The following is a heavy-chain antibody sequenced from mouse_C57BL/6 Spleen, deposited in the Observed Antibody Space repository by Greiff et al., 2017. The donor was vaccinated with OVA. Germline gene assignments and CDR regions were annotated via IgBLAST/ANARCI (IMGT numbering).Heavy chain of an antibody. J-gene: IGHJ4*01. Sequence: QVQLKESGPELVKPGASVKISCKASGYAFSSSWMNWVKQRPGQGLEWIGRIYPGDGDTNYNGKFKGKATLTADKSSSTAYMQLSSLTSEDSAVYFCARGTTVVPYYAMDYWGQGTSVTVSS. CDR3: ARGTTVVPYYAMDY. V-gene: IGHV1-82*01. D-gene: IGHD1-1*01. CDR2: IYPGDGDT. CDR1: GYAFSSSW.